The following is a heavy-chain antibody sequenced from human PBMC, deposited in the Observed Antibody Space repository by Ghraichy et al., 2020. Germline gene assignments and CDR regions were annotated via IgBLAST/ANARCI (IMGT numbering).Heavy chain of an antibody. V-gene: IGHV4-34*01. D-gene: IGHD6-13*01. CDR3: ARGFSLAAAGQDY. CDR1: GGSFSGYY. Sequence: LSLTCAVYGGSFSGYYWSWIRQPPGKGLEWIGEINHSGSTNYNPSLKSRVTISVDTSKNQFSLKLSSVTAADTAVYYCARGFSLAAAGQDYWGQGTLVTVSS. J-gene: IGHJ4*02. CDR2: INHSGST.